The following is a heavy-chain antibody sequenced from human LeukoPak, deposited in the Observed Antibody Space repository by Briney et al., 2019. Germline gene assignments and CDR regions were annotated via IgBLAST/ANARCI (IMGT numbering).Heavy chain of an antibody. J-gene: IGHJ5*02. Sequence: PGGSLGLSCATSGFTFSNAWMNWVRQAPGKGLEWAGRIRSNSDGGTIDYAAPVKGRFTLSRDDSKTTLYLQMNSLQTEDTAVYYCATDFYDSTWGQGTLVTVSS. CDR2: IRSNSDGGTI. CDR1: GFTFSNAW. D-gene: IGHD3-22*01. CDR3: ATDFYDST. V-gene: IGHV3-15*07.